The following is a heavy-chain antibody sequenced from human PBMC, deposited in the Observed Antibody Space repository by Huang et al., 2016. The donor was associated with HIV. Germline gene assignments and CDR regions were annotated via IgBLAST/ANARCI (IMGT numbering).Heavy chain of an antibody. Sequence: QVQLVESGGGVVQPGRSLRLSCAASGFSFCNYGIPWVRQAPGKGLEWVAVISYDGNKKEYADSGKGRFTISRDNSNNTLCLQMNSLRAEDTAVYYCGKDWTGSSGWFTLHYYYYGMDVWGQGTTVTVSS. CDR2: ISYDGNKK. CDR1: GFSFCNYG. V-gene: IGHV3-30*18. CDR3: GKDWTGSSGWFTLHYYYYGMDV. J-gene: IGHJ6*02. D-gene: IGHD6-19*01.